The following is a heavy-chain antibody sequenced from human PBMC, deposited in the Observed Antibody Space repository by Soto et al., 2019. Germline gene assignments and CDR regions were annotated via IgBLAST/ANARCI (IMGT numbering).Heavy chain of an antibody. CDR1: GFPFSSYW. CDR2: IKSDGSGT. CDR3: ARGDRDRYDGNGYLGRH. Sequence: EVQLVESGGGLVQPGESLTLSCAASGFPFSSYWMHWVRQAPGKGLVWVSRIKSDGSGTYYADSVQDRFTISRDNARNTLYLQMNSLRVEDTAVYFCARGDRDRYDGNGYLGRHWGQGTLVTVSS. D-gene: IGHD3-22*01. V-gene: IGHV3-74*01. J-gene: IGHJ4*02.